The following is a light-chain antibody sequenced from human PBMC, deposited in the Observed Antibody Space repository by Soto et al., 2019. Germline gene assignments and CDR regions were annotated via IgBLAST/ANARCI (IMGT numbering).Light chain of an antibody. CDR2: DVS. CDR3: RSYAGRYTYV. CDR1: TSDVGGYNL. V-gene: IGLV2-11*01. Sequence: QSALTQPASVSGSPGQSITISCSGTTSDVGGYNLVSWYQQHTAKAPKLMIYDVSKRPSGVPDRFSGSKSGNTASLTISGLQADDEADYYCRSYAGRYTYVFGTGTKVTVL. J-gene: IGLJ1*01.